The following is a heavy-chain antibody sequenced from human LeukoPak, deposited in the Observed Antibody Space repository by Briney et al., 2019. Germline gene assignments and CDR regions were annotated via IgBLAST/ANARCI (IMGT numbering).Heavy chain of an antibody. CDR1: GGSISSYY. CDR3: ARHVDIVDYYFDY. D-gene: IGHD5-12*01. J-gene: IGHJ4*02. V-gene: IGHV4-4*09. Sequence: SETLSLTCTVSGGSISSYYWSWIRQPPGKGLEWIGYIYTSGSTNYNPSLKSRVTISVDTSKNQFSLKLSTVTAADTAVHYCARHVDIVDYYFDYWGQGTLVTVSS. CDR2: IYTSGST.